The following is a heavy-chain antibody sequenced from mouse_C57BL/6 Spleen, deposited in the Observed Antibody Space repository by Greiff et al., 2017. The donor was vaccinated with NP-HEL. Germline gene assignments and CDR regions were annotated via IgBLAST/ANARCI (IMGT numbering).Heavy chain of an antibody. Sequence: QVTLKECGPGILQPSQTLSLTCSFSGFSLSTSGMGVGWIRQPSGKGLEWLAHIWWDDDKYYNPALKRRLTISKDTSKNQVFLKIANVDTADTATYYWARIGPRYYGNFYWYFDVWGTGTTVTVSS. CDR3: ARIGPRYYGNFYWYFDV. CDR1: GFSLSTSGMG. J-gene: IGHJ1*03. D-gene: IGHD2-1*01. V-gene: IGHV8-8*01. CDR2: IWWDDDK.